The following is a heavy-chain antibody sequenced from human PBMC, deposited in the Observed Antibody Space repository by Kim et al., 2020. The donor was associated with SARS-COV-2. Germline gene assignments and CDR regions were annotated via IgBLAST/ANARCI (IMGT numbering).Heavy chain of an antibody. J-gene: IGHJ4*02. V-gene: IGHV1-18*01. D-gene: IGHD3-16*01. CDR1: GYTFTSYG. CDR2: ISAYNGNT. Sequence: ASVKVSCKASGYTFTSYGISWVRQAPGQGLEWMGWISAYNGNTNYAQKLQGRVTMTTDTSTSTAYMELRSLRSDDTAVYYCARDGYNRSPLEGYAIDYWGQGTLVTVSS. CDR3: ARDGYNRSPLEGYAIDY.